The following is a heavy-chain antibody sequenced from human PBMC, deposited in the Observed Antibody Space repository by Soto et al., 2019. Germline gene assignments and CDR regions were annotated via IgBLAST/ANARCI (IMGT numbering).Heavy chain of an antibody. CDR3: ARDVHYDILTGHPSYYYYGMDV. CDR1: GYTFTSYG. CDR2: ISAYNGNT. D-gene: IGHD3-9*01. V-gene: IGHV1-18*01. J-gene: IGHJ6*02. Sequence: ASVKVSCKASGYTFTSYGISWVRQAPGQGLEWMGWISAYNGNTNYAQKLQGRVTMTTDTSTSTAYMELRSLRSDDTAVYYCARDVHYDILTGHPSYYYYGMDVWGQGTTVTVSS.